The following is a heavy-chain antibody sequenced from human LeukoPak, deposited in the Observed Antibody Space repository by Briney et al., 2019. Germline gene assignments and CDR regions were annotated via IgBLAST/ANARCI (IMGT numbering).Heavy chain of an antibody. D-gene: IGHD6-19*01. V-gene: IGHV3-21*01. Sequence: GGSLRLSCAASGFTFSSYSMNGVRQAPGKGLEWVSSITSSSSYIYYADSLKGRFTISRDNAKNSLYLQMNSLRAEDTAVYYCAKYLAGGWYYIDCWGQGTLVTVSS. CDR1: GFTFSSYS. J-gene: IGHJ4*02. CDR2: ITSSSSYI. CDR3: AKYLAGGWYYIDC.